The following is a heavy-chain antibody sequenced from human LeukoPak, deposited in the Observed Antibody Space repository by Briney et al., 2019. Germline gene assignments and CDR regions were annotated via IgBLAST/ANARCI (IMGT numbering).Heavy chain of an antibody. Sequence: PSETLSLTCTVSGGSISSHHWSWTRQPPGEEMEWIGTFYNSGSAAYNPSLQSRVTISVDTSKNQFSLNLGSVTAADTAVYYCASGKQWLAFDYWGQGILVTVSS. V-gene: IGHV4-4*09. CDR3: ASGKQWLAFDY. CDR1: GGSISSHH. J-gene: IGHJ4*02. D-gene: IGHD6-19*01. CDR2: FYNSGSA.